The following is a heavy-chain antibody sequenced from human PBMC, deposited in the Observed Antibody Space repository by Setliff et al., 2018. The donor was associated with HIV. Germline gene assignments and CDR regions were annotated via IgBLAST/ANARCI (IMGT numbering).Heavy chain of an antibody. D-gene: IGHD1-26*01. CDR3: VSSKWDFYYMDV. V-gene: IGHV3-21*01. CDR1: GFTFRDYS. Sequence: PGASLRLSCVTSGFTFRDYSLNWVRQAPGKGLEWIATMSSSGVFIYYADSVKGRFTIPRDVAKASLHLEMTHLRGEDTALYYCVSSKWDFYYMDVWGEGTTVTVSS. J-gene: IGHJ6*03. CDR2: MSSSGVFI.